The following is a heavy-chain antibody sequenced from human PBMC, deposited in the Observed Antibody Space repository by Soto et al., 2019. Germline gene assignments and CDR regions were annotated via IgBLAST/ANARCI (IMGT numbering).Heavy chain of an antibody. CDR2: INPSGGST. CDR1: GYTFTRYT. J-gene: IGHJ4*02. Sequence: ASVKVSCKASGYTFTRYTVHWVRQAPGQGLEWMAMINPSGGSTYYVQTFEGRVTLTSDTSTSTVFMELSSLRSEDTAVYYCARMKGGGSEYFFDYWGQGTLVTVSS. V-gene: IGHV1-46*01. D-gene: IGHD2-15*01. CDR3: ARMKGGGSEYFFDY.